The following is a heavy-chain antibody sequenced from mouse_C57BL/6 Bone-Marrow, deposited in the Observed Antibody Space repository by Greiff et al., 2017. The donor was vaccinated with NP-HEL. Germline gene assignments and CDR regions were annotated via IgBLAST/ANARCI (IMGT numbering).Heavy chain of an antibody. J-gene: IGHJ2*01. D-gene: IGHD1-1*01. V-gene: IGHV5-4*03. CDR3: ARGGFHYYGSSY. CDR2: ISDGGSYT. CDR1: GFTFSSYA. Sequence: DVKLVESGGGLVKPGGSLKLSCAASGFTFSSYAMSWVRQTPEKRLEWVATISDGGSYTYYPDNVKGRFTISRDNAKNNLYLQMSHLKSEDTAMYYCARGGFHYYGSSYWGQGTTLTVSS.